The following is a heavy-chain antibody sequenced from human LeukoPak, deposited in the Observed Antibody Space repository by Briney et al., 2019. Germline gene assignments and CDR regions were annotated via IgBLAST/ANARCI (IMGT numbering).Heavy chain of an antibody. V-gene: IGHV1-2*02. CDR2: INPNSGGT. CDR3: ARGDFDSSGYWFDP. D-gene: IGHD3-22*01. CDR1: GYTFTGYY. J-gene: IGHJ5*02. Sequence: GASVKVSCKASGYTFTGYYMHWVRQAPGQGLEWMGWINPNSGGTNYAQKFQGRVTMTRDTSISTAYMELSRLRSDDTAVYYCARGDFDSSGYWFDPWGQGTLVTVSS.